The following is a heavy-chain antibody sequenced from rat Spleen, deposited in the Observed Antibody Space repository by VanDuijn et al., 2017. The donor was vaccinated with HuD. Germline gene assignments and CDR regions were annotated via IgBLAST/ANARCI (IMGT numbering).Heavy chain of an antibody. J-gene: IGHJ2*01. Sequence: EVQLVESGGGLVQPGRSMKLSCAASGFTFSNYGMAWVRQAPKKGLEWVAYISYDGGSTYYRDSVKGRFTISRDNAKSTLYLQMDSLRSEDTATYYCTRRMGDMYTTDYYSHYFDYWGQGVMVTVSS. CDR3: TRRMGDMYTTDYYSHYFDY. CDR1: GFTFSNYG. CDR2: ISYDGGST. D-gene: IGHD1-6*01. V-gene: IGHV5-25*01.